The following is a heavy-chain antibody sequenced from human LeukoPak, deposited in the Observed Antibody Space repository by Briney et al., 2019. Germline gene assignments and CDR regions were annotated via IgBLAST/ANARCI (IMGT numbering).Heavy chain of an antibody. CDR3: ARARYSFSWFDP. J-gene: IGHJ5*02. CDR2: INHSGST. CDR1: GGSFSGYY. V-gene: IGHV4-34*01. D-gene: IGHD5-18*01. Sequence: SETLSLTCAVYGGSFSGYYWSWIRQPPGKGLEWIGEINHSGSTNYNPSLKSRVTISVDTSKNQFSLKLSSVTAADTAVYYCARARYSFSWFDPWSQGTLVTVSS.